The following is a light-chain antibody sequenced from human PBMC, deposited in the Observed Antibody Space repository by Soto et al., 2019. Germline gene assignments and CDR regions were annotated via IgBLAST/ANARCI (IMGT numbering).Light chain of an antibody. V-gene: IGKV4-1*01. Sequence: DIVMTQSRDSLAVSLGERATINCKSSQSVLYSSNSKNYLAWYQQKPGQPPKLLIYWASVRESGVPDRFSGSGSGTDFTLTISSLQAEDVAVYYCQQYYSTPLTFGGGTKVEIK. J-gene: IGKJ4*01. CDR1: QSVLYSSNSKNY. CDR2: WAS. CDR3: QQYYSTPLT.